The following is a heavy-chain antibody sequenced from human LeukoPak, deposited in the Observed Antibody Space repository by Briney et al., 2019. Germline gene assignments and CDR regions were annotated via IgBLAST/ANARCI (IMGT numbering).Heavy chain of an antibody. CDR2: ISWNSGSI. CDR1: GFTFDDYA. V-gene: IGHV3-9*01. D-gene: IGHD3-16*01. J-gene: IGHJ4*02. Sequence: GRSLRLSCAASGFTFDDYAMHWVRQAPGKGLEWVSGISWNSGSIGYADSVKGRFTISRDNAKNSLYLQMNSLRAEDTAVYYCARTGITFGGRLEDYWGQGTLVTVSS. CDR3: ARTGITFGGRLEDY.